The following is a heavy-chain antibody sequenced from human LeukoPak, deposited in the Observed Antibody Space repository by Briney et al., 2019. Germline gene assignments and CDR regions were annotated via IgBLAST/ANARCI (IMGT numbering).Heavy chain of an antibody. Sequence: GSSLRLSCTASGLTLNTHIIHWVRQAPGEGLEWVALMPHIESHNTQYADSMKGRFTISRDNSKNTVFLQMDSLRVEDTAVYYCASDYWGPAHWGQGTLVTVSS. CDR2: MPHIESHNT. CDR3: ASDYWGPAH. V-gene: IGHV3-30*03. CDR1: GLTLNTHI. J-gene: IGHJ4*02. D-gene: IGHD7-27*01.